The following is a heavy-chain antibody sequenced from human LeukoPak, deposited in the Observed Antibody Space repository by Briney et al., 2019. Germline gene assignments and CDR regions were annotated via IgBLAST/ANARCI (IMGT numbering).Heavy chain of an antibody. D-gene: IGHD5-12*01. CDR1: GFTFSDYG. J-gene: IGHJ3*01. CDR2: IWNDGSNK. Sequence: GSLRLSCAASGFTFSDYGIHWVRQAPGKGLEWGGGIWNDGSNKYYADSVKGRFTISRDNSKNTLYLQMNSLRAEDTAVYYCARDGGHGGYDYAMDLWGQGTMVTVSS. V-gene: IGHV3-33*01. CDR3: ARDGGHGGYDYAMDL.